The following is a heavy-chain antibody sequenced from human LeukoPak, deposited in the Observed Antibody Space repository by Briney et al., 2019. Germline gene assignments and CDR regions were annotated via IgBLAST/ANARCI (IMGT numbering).Heavy chain of an antibody. D-gene: IGHD6-19*01. V-gene: IGHV3-23*01. J-gene: IGHJ4*02. CDR3: AKESGWYGENYFDY. CDR2: ISGSGGST. Sequence: GGALRLSCAPSGVTFSSNVLCWVRQDLGKGVEWVSAISGSGGSTYYAASVKGRFTISRDNSKNTLYLQMNSLRAEDTAVYYCAKESGWYGENYFDYWGQGTLVTVSS. CDR1: GVTFSSNV.